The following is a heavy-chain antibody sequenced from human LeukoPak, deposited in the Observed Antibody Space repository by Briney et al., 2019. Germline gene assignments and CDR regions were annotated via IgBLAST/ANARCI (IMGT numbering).Heavy chain of an antibody. J-gene: IGHJ4*02. CDR1: GYTFTGYY. D-gene: IGHD3-10*01. CDR2: INPNSGGT. V-gene: IGHV1-2*02. Sequence: ASVKVSCKASGYTFTGYYMHWVRQAPGQGLEWMGLINPNSGGTNYAQKFQGRVTMTRDTSISTAYMELSRLRSDDTAVYYCARPHSPYYYGSGSRTPRDYWGQGTLVTVSS. CDR3: ARPHSPYYYGSGSRTPRDY.